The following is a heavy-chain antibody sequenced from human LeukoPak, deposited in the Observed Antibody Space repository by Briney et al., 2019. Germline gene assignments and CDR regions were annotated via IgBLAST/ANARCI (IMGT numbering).Heavy chain of an antibody. Sequence: PSETLSLTCAVYGGSFSGYYWSWIRQPPGKGLGWIGEINHSGSTNYNPSLKSRVTISVDTSKNQFSLKLSSVTAADTAVYYCARDGVYYDFWSGYSFDYWGQGTLVTVSS. CDR2: INHSGST. V-gene: IGHV4-34*01. J-gene: IGHJ4*02. D-gene: IGHD3-3*01. CDR3: ARDGVYYDFWSGYSFDY. CDR1: GGSFSGYY.